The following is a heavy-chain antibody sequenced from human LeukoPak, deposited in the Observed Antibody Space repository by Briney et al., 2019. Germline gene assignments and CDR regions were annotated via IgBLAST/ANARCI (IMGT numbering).Heavy chain of an antibody. CDR2: ISYDGSNK. Sequence: PGGSLRLSCAASGFTFSSYAMHWVRQAPGKGLEWVAVISYDGSNKYYADSVKGRLTISRDNSKNTLYLQMNSLRAEDTAVYYCARDTTVVTAFDIWGQGTMVTVSS. CDR1: GFTFSSYA. J-gene: IGHJ3*02. CDR3: ARDTTVVTAFDI. V-gene: IGHV3-30-3*01. D-gene: IGHD4-23*01.